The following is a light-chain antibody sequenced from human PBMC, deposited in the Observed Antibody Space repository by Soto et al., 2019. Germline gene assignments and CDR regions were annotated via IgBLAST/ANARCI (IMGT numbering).Light chain of an antibody. Sequence: QSVLTQPASVSGSPGQSITISCTGASSDVGGYNYVSWYQHHPGNAPKLMIYDVSNRPSGVSNRFSGSKSGNTASLTISGLQAEDEAEYYCSSYTNNNTLVFGGGTKLTVL. CDR1: SSDVGGYNY. CDR2: DVS. J-gene: IGLJ2*01. V-gene: IGLV2-14*03. CDR3: SSYTNNNTLV.